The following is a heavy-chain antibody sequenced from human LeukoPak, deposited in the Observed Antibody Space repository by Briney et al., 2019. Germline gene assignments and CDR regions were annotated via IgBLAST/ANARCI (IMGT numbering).Heavy chain of an antibody. CDR1: GGSISSFY. Sequence: SETLSLTCTVSGGSISSFYWSWIRQPPGKGLEWIGYIYYSGSAYYNPSLRSRVTISVDTSKSQFSLQLSSVTAADTAVYYCARAILTPSGYVWHFDLWGRGTLVTVSS. CDR2: IYYSGSA. J-gene: IGHJ2*01. CDR3: ARAILTPSGYVWHFDL. V-gene: IGHV4-59*06. D-gene: IGHD3-3*01.